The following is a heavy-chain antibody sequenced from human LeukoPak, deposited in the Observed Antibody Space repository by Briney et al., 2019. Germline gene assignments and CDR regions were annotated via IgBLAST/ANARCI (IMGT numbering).Heavy chain of an antibody. V-gene: IGHV3-23*01. CDR3: ARVPYYDSTGYPFDH. CDR2: ISGSGSII. CDR1: GFTFSSYA. D-gene: IGHD3-22*01. J-gene: IGHJ4*02. Sequence: PGGSLRLSCAASGFTFSSYAMSWVRQAPGKGLEWVSTISGSGSIINYADSVEGRFTISRDSSKNTLYLQMNSLRADDTAVYYCARVPYYDSTGYPFDHWGQGTLVAVSS.